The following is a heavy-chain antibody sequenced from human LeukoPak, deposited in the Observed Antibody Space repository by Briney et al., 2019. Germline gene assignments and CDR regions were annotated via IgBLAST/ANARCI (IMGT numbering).Heavy chain of an antibody. CDR1: GFTLKNYW. Sequence: GGSLRLSCETSGFTLKNYWMSWLRRAPGKGLEWVSRSKYDGSTAMYAESVKGRFTISRDNARGTLYLQMDSLRVDDTAVYYCAKSDWFDPCGRGILVTVSS. CDR2: SKYDGSTA. CDR3: AKSDWFDP. J-gene: IGHJ5*02. V-gene: IGHV3-74*03.